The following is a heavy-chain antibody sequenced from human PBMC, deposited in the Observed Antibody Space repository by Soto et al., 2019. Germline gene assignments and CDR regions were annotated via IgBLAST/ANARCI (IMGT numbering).Heavy chain of an antibody. CDR1: GGSISSYYW. V-gene: IGHV2-5*08. CDR3: AHTAASGPYWEGFDY. D-gene: IGHD2-8*02. CDR2: IYRDDDR. Sequence: TLSLTCTVSGGSISSYYWSWIRQPPGKALEWLALIYRDDDRRYRPSLKSRLTITKVNYENQVVLTMTNMDPVVTATYYCAHTAASGPYWEGFDYWXRGTLVTVSS. J-gene: IGHJ4*02.